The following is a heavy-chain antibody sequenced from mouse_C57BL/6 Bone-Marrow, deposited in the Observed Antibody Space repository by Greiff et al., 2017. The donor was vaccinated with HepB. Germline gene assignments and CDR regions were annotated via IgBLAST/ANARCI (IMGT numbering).Heavy chain of an antibody. Sequence: VQLQQSGAELAKPGASVKLSCKASGYTFTSYWMHWVKQRPGQGLEWIGYINPSSGYTKYNQKFKDKATLTADKSSSTAYMQLSRLTYEDSAVYYCNSPHYAMDYWGQGTSVTVSS. J-gene: IGHJ4*01. CDR3: NSPHYAMDY. CDR2: INPSSGYT. CDR1: GYTFTSYW. V-gene: IGHV1-7*01. D-gene: IGHD2-12*01.